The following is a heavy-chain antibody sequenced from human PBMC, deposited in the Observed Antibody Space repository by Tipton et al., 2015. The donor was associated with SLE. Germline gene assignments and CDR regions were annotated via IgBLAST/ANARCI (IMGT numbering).Heavy chain of an antibody. J-gene: IGHJ6*03. Sequence: TLSLTCAVYGGSFSGYYWSWIRQTPGEGLEWIGEINHSGSTNYNPSLKSRVTISVDTSKNQFSLKLGSVTAADTAMYYCARGPGIERNYYYYYYMDVWGKGTTVTVSS. D-gene: IGHD3-10*01. CDR2: INHSGST. V-gene: IGHV4-34*01. CDR3: ARGPGIERNYYYYYYMDV. CDR1: GGSFSGYY.